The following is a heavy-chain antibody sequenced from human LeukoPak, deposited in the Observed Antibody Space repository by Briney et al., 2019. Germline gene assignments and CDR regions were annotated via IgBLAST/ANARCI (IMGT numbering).Heavy chain of an antibody. Sequence: GGSLRLSCAASGFTFSSYAMSWVRQAPGKGLEWVAVIWYDGSNKYYADSVKGRFTISRDNSKNTLYLQMNSLRAEDTAVYYCASGPAGGVAGYWGQGTLVTVSS. CDR1: GFTFSSYA. CDR3: ASGPAGGVAGY. V-gene: IGHV3-33*08. J-gene: IGHJ4*02. D-gene: IGHD6-19*01. CDR2: IWYDGSNK.